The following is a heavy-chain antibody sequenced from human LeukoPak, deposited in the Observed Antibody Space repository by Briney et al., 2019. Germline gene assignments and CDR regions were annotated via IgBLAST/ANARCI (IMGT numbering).Heavy chain of an antibody. CDR1: GYTCTSYG. J-gene: IGHJ4*02. V-gene: IGHV1-18*04. CDR3: ATYCSGGSCYGY. D-gene: IGHD2-15*01. CDR2: ISAYNGNT. Sequence: GASVKVSCKASGYTCTSYGISWVRQAPGQGLEWMGWISAYNGNTNYAQKLQGRVTMTTDTSTSTAYMELRSLRSDDTAVYYCATYCSGGSCYGYWGQGTLVTVSS.